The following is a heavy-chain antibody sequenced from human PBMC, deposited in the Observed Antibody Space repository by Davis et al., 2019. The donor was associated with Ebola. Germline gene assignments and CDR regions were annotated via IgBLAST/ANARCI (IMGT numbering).Heavy chain of an antibody. CDR2: IYHSGST. V-gene: IGHV4-30-2*02. CDR3: ARGSTGDFDY. CDR1: GGSISSGHYS. J-gene: IGHJ4*02. Sequence: LRLSCAVSGGSISSGHYSWSWIRQPPGRGLEWINYIYHSGSTYYNPSLKSRVTISVDTSKNQFSLKLSSVTAADTAVYYCARGSTGDFDYWGQGTLVTVSS. D-gene: IGHD1-1*01.